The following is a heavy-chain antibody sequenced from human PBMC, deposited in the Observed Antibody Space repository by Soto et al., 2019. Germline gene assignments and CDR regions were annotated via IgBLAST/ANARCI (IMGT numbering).Heavy chain of an antibody. J-gene: IGHJ4*02. Sequence: QVQLVQSGAEVKKPGSSVKVSCKASGGTFSSYSINWVRQAPGQGLEWMGEIIPIFGTANYAQKFQGRVKITADESTSTAYMELSSLRSEDTAVYYCARDGGRHSGGIDYWGQGTLVPGSS. D-gene: IGHD1-26*01. CDR3: ARDGGRHSGGIDY. CDR1: GGTFSSYS. V-gene: IGHV1-69*01. CDR2: IIPIFGTA.